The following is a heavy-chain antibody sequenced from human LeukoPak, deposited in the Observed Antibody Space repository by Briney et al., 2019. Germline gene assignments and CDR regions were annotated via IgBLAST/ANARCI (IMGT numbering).Heavy chain of an antibody. CDR1: GFTFSSYW. V-gene: IGHV3-7*01. J-gene: IGHJ4*02. CDR3: ARVGSYCSSTSCGYFDY. Sequence: GGSLRLSCAASGFTFSSYWMSWVRQAPGKGLEWVANIKQDGSEKYYVDSVKGRFTISRDNAKNSLYLQMNSLRAEDTAVYYCARVGSYCSSTSCGYFDYWGQGTLVTVSS. D-gene: IGHD2-2*01. CDR2: IKQDGSEK.